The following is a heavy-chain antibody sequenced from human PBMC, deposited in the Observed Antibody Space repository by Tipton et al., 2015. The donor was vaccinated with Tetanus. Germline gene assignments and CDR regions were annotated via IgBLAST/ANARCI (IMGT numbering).Heavy chain of an antibody. J-gene: IGHJ4*02. D-gene: IGHD3-3*01. CDR2: ISYSGST. CDR3: ARANYEFPKKGPFDS. CDR1: GGSIRSDNYY. Sequence: LVKPTETLSLTCSVSGGSIRSDNYYWNWIRQPPGKGLEWLAYISYSGSTNSNYPLKSRITISQDTSKNQFSLKLTSVTAADTAVYYCARANYEFPKKGPFDSWGQGALVIVSS. V-gene: IGHV4-61*01.